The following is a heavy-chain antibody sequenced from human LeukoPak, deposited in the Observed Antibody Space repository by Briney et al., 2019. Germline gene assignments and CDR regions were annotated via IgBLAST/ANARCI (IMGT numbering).Heavy chain of an antibody. CDR3: ARAQVVVAATRRYYYYYMDV. Sequence: ASVKVSCKASGYTFTSYGISWVRQATGQGLEWMGWMNPNSGNTGYAQKFQGRVTITRNTSISTAYMELSSLRSEDTAVYYCARAQVVVAATRRYYYYYMDVWGKGTTVTVSS. D-gene: IGHD2-15*01. CDR1: GYTFTSYG. CDR2: MNPNSGNT. V-gene: IGHV1-8*03. J-gene: IGHJ6*03.